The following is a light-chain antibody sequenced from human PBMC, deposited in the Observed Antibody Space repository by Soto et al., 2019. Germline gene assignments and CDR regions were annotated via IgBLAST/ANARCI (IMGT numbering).Light chain of an antibody. CDR3: QQSAA. Sequence: DIQMTQSPSTLSASVGDRVTITCRASQSISSWLAWYQQKPGTAPKLLIYKAPTSESGVPSSGVPSRFSGSGSGTEFTLTISSLQPDDFATYYCQQSAAFGQGTKVEIK. CDR1: QSISSW. V-gene: IGKV1-5*03. CDR2: KAP. J-gene: IGKJ1*01.